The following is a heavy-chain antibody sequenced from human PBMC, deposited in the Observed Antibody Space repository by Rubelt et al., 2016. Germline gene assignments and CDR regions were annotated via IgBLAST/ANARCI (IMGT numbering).Heavy chain of an antibody. J-gene: IGHJ6*02. CDR3: ARGYYYDSSGYRLGMDV. CDR1: GGSISSGGYS. CDR2: IYYSGST. Sequence: QLQLQESGPGLVKPSQTLSLTCAVSGGSISSGGYSWSWIRQPPGKGLEWIGYIYYSGSTYYNPSLKCRVTISVDTSKNQFSLKLSSVTAADTAVYYCARGYYYDSSGYRLGMDVWGQGTTVTVSS. V-gene: IGHV4-30-4*07. D-gene: IGHD3-22*01.